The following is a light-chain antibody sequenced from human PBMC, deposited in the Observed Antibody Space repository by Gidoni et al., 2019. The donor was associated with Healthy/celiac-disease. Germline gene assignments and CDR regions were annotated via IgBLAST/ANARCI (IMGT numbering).Light chain of an antibody. CDR2: AAS. J-gene: IGKJ4*01. Sequence: DIQVTKSPPSLSASVGDRVTSTCRASQSISSYLNWYQQKPGKTPTLLIYAASSLRSGLPSRCGGSGSRTDITLTISSLPAEDFATYCWQQSYSTPTFGGGTKVEIK. V-gene: IGKV1-39*01. CDR1: QSISSY. CDR3: QQSYSTPT.